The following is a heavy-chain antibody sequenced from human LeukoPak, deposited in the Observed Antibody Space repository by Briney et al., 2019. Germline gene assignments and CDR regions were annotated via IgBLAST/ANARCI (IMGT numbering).Heavy chain of an antibody. CDR2: ISWNSGSI. V-gene: IGHV3-9*01. Sequence: GGSLRLSCAASGFTFDDYAMHWVRQALGKGLEWVSGISWNSGSIGYADSVKGRFTISRDNAKNSLYLQMNSLRAEDTALYYCAKDTFHDSSGYYGGYFDYWGQGTLVTVSS. J-gene: IGHJ4*02. CDR1: GFTFDDYA. CDR3: AKDTFHDSSGYYGGYFDY. D-gene: IGHD3-22*01.